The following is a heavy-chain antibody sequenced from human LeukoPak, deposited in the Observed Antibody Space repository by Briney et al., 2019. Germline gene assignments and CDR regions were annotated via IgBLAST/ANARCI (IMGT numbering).Heavy chain of an antibody. Sequence: KPSETLSLTCAVSGGSISNTDYYWGWIRQTPGKGLEWIGSIYYSGSPYYNPSLKSRVTISVDTSKNQFSLKFTSVTAADTAVYYYATQGSSGWYQGFDYWGQGTLVTVSS. CDR2: IYYSGSP. V-gene: IGHV4-39*01. CDR1: GGSISNTDYY. D-gene: IGHD6-19*01. CDR3: ATQGSSGWYQGFDY. J-gene: IGHJ4*02.